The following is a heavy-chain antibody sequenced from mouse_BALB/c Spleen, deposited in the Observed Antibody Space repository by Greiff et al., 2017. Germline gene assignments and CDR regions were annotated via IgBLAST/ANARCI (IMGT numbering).Heavy chain of an antibody. D-gene: IGHD1-1*01. CDR3: ARDYYGSSLYYAMDY. Sequence: EVKLMESGGGLVKPGGSLKLSCAASGFTFSSYAMSWVRQTPEKRLEWVASISSGGSTYYPDSVKGRFTISRDNARNILYLQMSSLRSEDTAMYYCARDYYGSSLYYAMDYWGQGTSVTVSS. J-gene: IGHJ4*01. V-gene: IGHV5-6-5*01. CDR1: GFTFSSYA. CDR2: ISSGGST.